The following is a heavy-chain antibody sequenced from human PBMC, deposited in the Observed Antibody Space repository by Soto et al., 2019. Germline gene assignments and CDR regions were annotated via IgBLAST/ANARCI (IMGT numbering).Heavy chain of an antibody. Sequence: QVQLVESGGGVVQPGRSLRLSCAASGFTFSNFGMHWVRQAPGKGLEWVALIWYDGSNKYYADSVKGRFTISRDNSKNTLYLQMDSLRAEDTAMYYCARVDSSSTAATGFGYWGQVALVTVSS. CDR2: IWYDGSNK. J-gene: IGHJ4*02. V-gene: IGHV3-33*01. CDR3: ARVDSSSTAATGFGY. CDR1: GFTFSNFG. D-gene: IGHD6-25*01.